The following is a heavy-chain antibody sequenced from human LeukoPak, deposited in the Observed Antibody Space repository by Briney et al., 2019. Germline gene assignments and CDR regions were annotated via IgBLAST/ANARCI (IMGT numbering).Heavy chain of an antibody. D-gene: IGHD6-13*01. Sequence: SQTLSLTCTVSGGSISSGGYYWSWIRQHPGKGLEWIGYIYYSGSTYYNPSLKSRVTISVDTSKNQFSLKLSSVTAADTAVYYCARGGYSSSWYLGYWGQGTPVTVSS. CDR3: ARGGYSSSWYLGY. V-gene: IGHV4-31*03. CDR1: GGSISSGGYY. J-gene: IGHJ4*02. CDR2: IYYSGST.